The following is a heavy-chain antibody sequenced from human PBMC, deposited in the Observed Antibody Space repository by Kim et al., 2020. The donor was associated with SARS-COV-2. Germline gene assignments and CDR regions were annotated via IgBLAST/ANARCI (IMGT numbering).Heavy chain of an antibody. Sequence: SVKVSCKASGGTFSSYAISWVRQAPGQGLEWMGRIIPILGIANYAQKFQGRVTITADKSTSTAYMELSSLRSEDTAVYYCARPAGVVWFGELLSVWGQGTLVTVSS. CDR1: GGTFSSYA. V-gene: IGHV1-69*04. CDR3: ARPAGVVWFGELLSV. J-gene: IGHJ4*02. CDR2: IIPILGIA. D-gene: IGHD3-10*01.